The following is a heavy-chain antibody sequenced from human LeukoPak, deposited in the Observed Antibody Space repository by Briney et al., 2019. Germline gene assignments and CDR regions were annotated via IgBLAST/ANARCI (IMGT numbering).Heavy chain of an antibody. CDR3: ARFSKGNCSGGSCYRYKYYFDY. V-gene: IGHV3-7*01. CDR1: GFTFSSYW. D-gene: IGHD2-15*01. CDR2: IKQDGSEK. J-gene: IGHJ4*02. Sequence: GGSLRLSCAPSGFTFSSYWMNWVREAPGKELEWVANIKQDGSEKYYVDSVKGRFTISRDNAKNSLYLQMNSLRAEDTAVYYCARFSKGNCSGGSCYRYKYYFDYWGQGTLVTVSS.